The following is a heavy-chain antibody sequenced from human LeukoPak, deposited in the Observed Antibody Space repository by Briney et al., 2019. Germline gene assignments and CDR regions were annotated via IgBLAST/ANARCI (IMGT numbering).Heavy chain of an antibody. CDR1: GGSISSYY. CDR2: IYYSGST. J-gene: IGHJ3*02. V-gene: IGHV4-59*08. Sequence: SETLSLTCTVSGGSISSYYWSWTRQPPGKGLEWIGYIYYSGSTNYNPSLKSRVTISIDTSKNQFSLKLSSVTAADTAVYYCARRITMVRGVIMSDAFDIWGQGTMVTVSS. CDR3: ARRITMVRGVIMSDAFDI. D-gene: IGHD3-10*01.